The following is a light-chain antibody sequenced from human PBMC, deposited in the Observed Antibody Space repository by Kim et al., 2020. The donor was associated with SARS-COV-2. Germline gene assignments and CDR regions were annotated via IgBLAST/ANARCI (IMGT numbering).Light chain of an antibody. J-gene: IGLJ1*01. CDR1: SSDVGADDY. CDR3: SSYAGNGNGI. CDR2: NVS. Sequence: GQSITRSGTGTSSDVGADDYVTWCQQQQGGVPRLLIHNVSRRPTAVPSRFSVSKAGNTASLTVSGLQPEDDADYYCSSYAGNGNGIFGTGTKVTVL. V-gene: IGLV2-8*01.